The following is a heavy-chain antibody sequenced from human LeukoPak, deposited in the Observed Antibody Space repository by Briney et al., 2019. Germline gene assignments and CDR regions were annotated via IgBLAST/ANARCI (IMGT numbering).Heavy chain of an antibody. J-gene: IGHJ5*02. CDR1: GYTFTGYY. Sequence: GASVKVSCKASGYTFTGYYMHWVRQAPGQGLEWMGRISPNSGGTNYAQKFQGRVTMTRDTSISTAYMELSRLRSDDTAVYYCARDSRTIFGVVISWFDPWGQETLVTVSS. V-gene: IGHV1-2*06. CDR3: ARDSRTIFGVVISWFDP. D-gene: IGHD3-3*01. CDR2: ISPNSGGT.